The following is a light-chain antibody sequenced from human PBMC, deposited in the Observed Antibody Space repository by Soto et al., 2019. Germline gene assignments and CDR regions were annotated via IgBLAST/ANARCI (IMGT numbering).Light chain of an antibody. J-gene: IGKJ1*01. Sequence: DIQMTQSPSSLSASVGDTISITCRSFQTIRKSLNWYQKKPGKAPNLLIYGTSGVHSGVPSRFSGSGSGTDFNLTISSLQREDFATYYCQQSYSSSWTFGQGTKVDIK. V-gene: IGKV1-39*01. CDR1: QTIRKS. CDR3: QQSYSSSWT. CDR2: GTS.